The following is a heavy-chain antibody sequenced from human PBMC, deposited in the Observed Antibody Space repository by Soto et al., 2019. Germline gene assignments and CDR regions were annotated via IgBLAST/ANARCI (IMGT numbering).Heavy chain of an antibody. V-gene: IGHV1-69*01. D-gene: IGHD7-27*01. CDR2: IIPICGTA. CDR1: GDTFSSYA. CDR3: ARVTPLNWGYNWFDP. Sequence: QVQLVQSGAEVKKPGSSVKVSCKASGDTFSSYAISWVRQAPGQGLEWMGGIIPICGTANYAQKVQGRVTIAADESTSTAYMELSSLRSEDTAVYYCARVTPLNWGYNWFDPWGQGTLVTVSS. J-gene: IGHJ5*02.